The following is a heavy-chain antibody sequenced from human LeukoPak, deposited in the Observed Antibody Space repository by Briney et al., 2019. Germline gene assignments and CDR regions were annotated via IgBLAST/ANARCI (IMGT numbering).Heavy chain of an antibody. CDR2: INHSGST. D-gene: IGHD3-22*01. J-gene: IGHJ4*02. CDR1: GGSFSGYY. CDR3: ARVSPSIYYDSSGYYYYDY. V-gene: IGHV4-34*01. Sequence: SETLSLTCAVYGGSFSGYYWSWIRQPPGKGLEWIGEINHSGSTNYNPSLKSRVTISVDTSKNQFSLKLNSVTAADTAVYYCARVSPSIYYDSSGYYYYDYWGQGTLVTVSS.